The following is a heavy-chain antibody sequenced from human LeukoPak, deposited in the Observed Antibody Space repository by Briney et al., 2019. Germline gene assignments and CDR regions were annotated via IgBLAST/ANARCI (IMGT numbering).Heavy chain of an antibody. J-gene: IGHJ5*02. CDR1: GGSISSYY. CDR2: IYYSGST. D-gene: IGHD2-2*01. V-gene: IGHV4-59*01. CDR3: ARRICSSTSCRFNWFDP. Sequence: SETLSLTCTVSGGSISSYYWSWIRQPPGKGLEWIGYIYYSGSTNYNPSLKSRVTISVDTSKNQFSLKLSSVTAADTAVYYCARRICSSTSCRFNWFDPWGQGTLVTVSS.